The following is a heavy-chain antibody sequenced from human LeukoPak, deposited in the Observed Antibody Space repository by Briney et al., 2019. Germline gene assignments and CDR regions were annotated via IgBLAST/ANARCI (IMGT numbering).Heavy chain of an antibody. CDR3: AGSGSSGWCHFDL. CDR1: GYTFTKYY. J-gene: IGHJ2*01. V-gene: IGHV1-46*01. Sequence: SVKVSCMASGYTFTKYYIHWVRQAPGQGLKWMGVINPSGGSTSYAQKFQGRVTMTRDTFTSTVYMELSSLRSEDTAVYYCAGSGSSGWCHFDLWGRGTLVTVSS. D-gene: IGHD6-19*01. CDR2: INPSGGST.